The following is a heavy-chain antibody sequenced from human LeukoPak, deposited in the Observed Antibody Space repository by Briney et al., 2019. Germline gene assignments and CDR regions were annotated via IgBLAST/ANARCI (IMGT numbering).Heavy chain of an antibody. V-gene: IGHV6-1*01. D-gene: IGHD1-1*01. CDR2: TYYMSKRYY. CDR1: GDSLSTNIAA. Sequence: SQTLSLTRALSGDSLSTNIAASNWTRQSPLRGLEWLGRTYYMSKRYYEYAVSVKSRITITPDTSKNQFSLQLSSAPPEDTAVYYCLGWHHNQHRFDPWGQGTLVTVSS. J-gene: IGHJ5*02. CDR3: LGWHHNQHRFDP.